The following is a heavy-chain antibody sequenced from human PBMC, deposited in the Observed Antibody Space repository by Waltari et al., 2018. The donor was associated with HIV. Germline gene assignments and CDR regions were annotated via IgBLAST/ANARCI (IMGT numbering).Heavy chain of an antibody. Sequence: QLQXQEXGXXLXKPSXTXSXTXTVSTGYXPQSYYWGWVRQFPGTGLEWIGSIYSNGVSHYAXSLKSXVALSVDMSKNQFSLTLTAVTAAXXSRYFCVALRTVTGTIDKWGQGTLVTVS. J-gene: IGHJ4*02. CDR2: IYSNGVS. CDR3: VALRTVTGTIDK. D-gene: IGHD6-19*01. V-gene: IGHV4-39*01. CDR1: TGYXPQSYY.